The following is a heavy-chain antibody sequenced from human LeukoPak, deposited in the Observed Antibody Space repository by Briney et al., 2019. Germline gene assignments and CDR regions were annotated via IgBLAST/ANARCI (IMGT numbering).Heavy chain of an antibody. J-gene: IGHJ4*02. Sequence: GASVKVSCKASGYTFTSYGISWVRQAPGQGLEWMGWISAYNGNTNYAQKLQGRVTMTTDTSTSTAYMELRSLRSDDTAVYYCARDKPTYYYDSSGSASHFDYWGQGTLVTVSS. V-gene: IGHV1-18*01. CDR1: GYTFTSYG. CDR3: ARDKPTYYYDSSGSASHFDY. D-gene: IGHD3-22*01. CDR2: ISAYNGNT.